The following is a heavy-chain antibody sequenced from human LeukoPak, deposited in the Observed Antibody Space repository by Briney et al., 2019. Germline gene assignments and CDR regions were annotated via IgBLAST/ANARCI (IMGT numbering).Heavy chain of an antibody. D-gene: IGHD3-10*01. CDR3: AKSNGYGLVDI. J-gene: IGHJ3*02. CDR1: GGSISSYY. Sequence: PSETLSLTCTVSGGSISSYYWGWIRQPPGKGLEWIGSIYSSGSTYYNASLQSRVTISIETSKNQISLRLNSVTAADTAVYYCAKSNGYGLVDIWGQGTMVTVSS. CDR2: IYSSGST. V-gene: IGHV4-39*07.